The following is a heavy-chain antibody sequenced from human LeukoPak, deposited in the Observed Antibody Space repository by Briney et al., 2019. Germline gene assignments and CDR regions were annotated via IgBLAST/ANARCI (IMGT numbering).Heavy chain of an antibody. J-gene: IGHJ4*02. CDR3: ARDWVTMVRGVPTASDY. CDR2: ISSSSSYI. V-gene: IGHV3-21*01. CDR1: GFTFSSYS. D-gene: IGHD3-10*01. Sequence: GGSLRLSCAASGFTFSSYSMNWVRQAPGKGLEWVSSISSSSSYIYYADSVKGRFTISRDNAKNSLYLQMNSLRAEDTAVYYCARDWVTMVRGVPTASDYWGQGTLVTVSS.